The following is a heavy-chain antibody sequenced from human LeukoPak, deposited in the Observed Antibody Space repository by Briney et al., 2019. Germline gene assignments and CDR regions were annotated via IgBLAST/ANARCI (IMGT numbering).Heavy chain of an antibody. CDR2: ISWNSGSI. Sequence: GGSLRLSCAASGFTFDDYAMHWVRQAPGKGLEWVSGISWNSGSIGYADSVKGRFTISRDNAKNSLYLQMNSLRAEDTALYYCAKEDDSSGSFDYWGQGTLVTVSS. CDR3: AKEDDSSGSFDY. J-gene: IGHJ4*02. CDR1: GFTFDDYA. V-gene: IGHV3-9*01. D-gene: IGHD3-22*01.